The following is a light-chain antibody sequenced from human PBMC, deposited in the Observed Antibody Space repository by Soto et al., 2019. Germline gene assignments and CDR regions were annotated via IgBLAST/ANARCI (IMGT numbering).Light chain of an antibody. J-gene: IGKJ5*01. Sequence: EIVLTQSPATLSLSPGERATLSCRASQSVSSYLAWYQQKPGQAPRILIYDASNRATGIPARFSGSGSGKDFTLTISSLETEDFAVYYCQQRSNWPPSTFGQGTRLEIK. V-gene: IGKV3-11*01. CDR3: QQRSNWPPST. CDR1: QSVSSY. CDR2: DAS.